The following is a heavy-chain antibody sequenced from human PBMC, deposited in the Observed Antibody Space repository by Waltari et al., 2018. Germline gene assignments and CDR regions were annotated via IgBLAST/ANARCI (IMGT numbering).Heavy chain of an antibody. CDR1: GGSFSAYH. D-gene: IGHD3-22*01. CDR3: ARGTGGSSTYYFAGMDV. Sequence: SLTCAVFGGSFSAYHWSWIRQSPGKGLEWIGEINHSGSAIYNPSLKSRVTISLDTSKRQVSLRLSSVTAADTAVYFCARGTGGSSTYYFAGMDVWGQGTTVTVSS. V-gene: IGHV4-34*01. J-gene: IGHJ6*02. CDR2: INHSGSA.